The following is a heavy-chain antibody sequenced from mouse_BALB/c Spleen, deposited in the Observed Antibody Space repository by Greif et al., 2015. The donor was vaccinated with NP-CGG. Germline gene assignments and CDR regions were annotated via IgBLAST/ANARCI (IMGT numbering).Heavy chain of an antibody. CDR1: GFNINDTY. CDR3: ARDYGYVSY. J-gene: IGHJ3*01. V-gene: IGHV14-3*02. Sequence: VQLQQSGAELVKPGASVKLSCTASGFNINDTYMHWVKQRPEQGLEWIGRIDPANGNTKYDPKFQGKATITADTSSNTAYLQLSGLASEDTAVYYCARDYGYVSYWGQGTLVTVSA. D-gene: IGHD1-2*01. CDR2: IDPANGNT.